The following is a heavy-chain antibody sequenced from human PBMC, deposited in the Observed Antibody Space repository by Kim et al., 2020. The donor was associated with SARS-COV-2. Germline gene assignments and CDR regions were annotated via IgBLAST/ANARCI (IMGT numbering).Heavy chain of an antibody. Sequence: KFQGRVTITRDTSASTAYMELSSLRSEDTAVYYCARARGSGSFDYWGQGTLVTVSS. V-gene: IGHV1-3*01. D-gene: IGHD5-12*01. J-gene: IGHJ4*02. CDR3: ARARGSGSFDY.